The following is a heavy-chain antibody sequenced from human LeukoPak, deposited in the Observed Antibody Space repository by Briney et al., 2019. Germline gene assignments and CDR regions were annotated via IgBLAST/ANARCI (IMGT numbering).Heavy chain of an antibody. D-gene: IGHD7-27*01. CDR1: GFTFSSYA. Sequence: QPGGSLRLSCAAYGFTFSSYAMSWVRQAPGKGMEWVSAISGSGGSTYYADSVKGRFTISRDNSKNTLYLQMNSLRAEDTAVYYCAKDRLWGSDAFDIWGQGTMVTVSS. J-gene: IGHJ3*02. CDR2: ISGSGGST. V-gene: IGHV3-23*01. CDR3: AKDRLWGSDAFDI.